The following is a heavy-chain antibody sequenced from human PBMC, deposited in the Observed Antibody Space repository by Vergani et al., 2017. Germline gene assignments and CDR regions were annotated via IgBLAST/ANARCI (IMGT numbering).Heavy chain of an antibody. V-gene: IGHV4-59*01. Sequence: QVQLQESGPGLVKPSETLSLTCTVSGGSISSYYWSWIRQPPGKGLEWIGYIYYSGSTNYNPSLKSRVTIAVDTSKNQFSLKLSSVTAADTAVFYCARSLPYNALLGWGQGTLVTVSS. J-gene: IGHJ4*02. CDR1: GGSISSYY. CDR3: ARSLPYNALLG. CDR2: IYYSGST. D-gene: IGHD1-1*01.